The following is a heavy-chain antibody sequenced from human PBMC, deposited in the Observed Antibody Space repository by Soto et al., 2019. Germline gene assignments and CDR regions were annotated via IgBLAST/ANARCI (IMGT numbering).Heavy chain of an antibody. Sequence: SETLSLTCTVSGGSISSYYWSWIRQPPGKGLEWIGYIYYSGSTNYNPSLKSRVTISVDTSKNQFSLKLSSVTAADTAVYYCARDHVWSGLGSGFDPWGQGTLVTVSS. CDR2: IYYSGST. CDR1: GGSISSYY. V-gene: IGHV4-59*01. J-gene: IGHJ5*02. D-gene: IGHD3-3*01. CDR3: ARDHVWSGLGSGFDP.